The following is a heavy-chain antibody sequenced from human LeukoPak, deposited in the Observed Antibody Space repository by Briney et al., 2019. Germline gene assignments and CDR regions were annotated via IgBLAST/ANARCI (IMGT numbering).Heavy chain of an antibody. Sequence: GESLKISCKGSGYSFTSYWIGWVRQMPGKGLEWMGIIVAGDSDTSYSPSFQGQVTISADKSISTAYLQWSSLKASDTAMYYCARQAEIAAAGTRYFDYWGQGTLVTVSS. CDR1: GYSFTSYW. D-gene: IGHD6-13*01. CDR3: ARQAEIAAAGTRYFDY. CDR2: IVAGDSDT. J-gene: IGHJ4*02. V-gene: IGHV5-51*01.